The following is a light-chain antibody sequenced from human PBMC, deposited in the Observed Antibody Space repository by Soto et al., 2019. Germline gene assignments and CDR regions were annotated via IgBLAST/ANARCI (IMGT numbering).Light chain of an antibody. V-gene: IGKV3-20*01. CDR3: QHYGDSRT. CDR1: QSVSSSY. J-gene: IGKJ1*01. Sequence: ELVLTQSPGALSLSPGERATLSCRASQSVSSSYVAWYQQKPGQAPRLLMYGAANRAAGTPDRFSGSGSGTDFTLSISRLEPEDFAVYYCQHYGDSRTFGQGTRVEVK. CDR2: GAA.